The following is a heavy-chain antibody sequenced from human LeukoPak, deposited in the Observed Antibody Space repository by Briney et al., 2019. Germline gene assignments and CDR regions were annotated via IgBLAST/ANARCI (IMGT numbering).Heavy chain of an antibody. CDR2: IYYSGST. CDR3: ARGNYASAYWFDP. J-gene: IGHJ5*02. D-gene: IGHD3-10*01. Sequence: SETLSLTCTVSGGSIRRGGYYWSWIRQHPGKGLEWIGYIYYSGSTYYNPSLKSRVTISVDTSKSQFSLKLSSVTAADTAVYYCARGNYASAYWFDPWGQGALVTVSS. V-gene: IGHV4-31*02. CDR1: GGSIRRGGYY.